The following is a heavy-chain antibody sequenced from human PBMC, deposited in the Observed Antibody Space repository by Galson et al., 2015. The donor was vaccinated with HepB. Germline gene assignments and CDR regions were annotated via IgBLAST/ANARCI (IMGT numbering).Heavy chain of an antibody. Sequence: TLSLTCAVYGGSFSTYYWSWIRQPPGKGLEWIGEINHSGSTNYNPSLKSRVTISVDTSKNRFSLKLSSVTAADTAVYYCARAVYQDFWNGFGPWGQGTPVTVSS. CDR1: GGSFSTYY. V-gene: IGHV4-34*01. CDR3: ARAVYQDFWNGFGP. CDR2: INHSGST. J-gene: IGHJ5*02. D-gene: IGHD3-3*01.